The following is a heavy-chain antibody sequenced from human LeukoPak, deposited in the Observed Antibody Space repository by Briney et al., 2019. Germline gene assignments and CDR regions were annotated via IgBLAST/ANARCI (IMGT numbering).Heavy chain of an antibody. Sequence: PGGSLRLSCAASGFTFSSYAMSWVRQAPGKGLEWVSAISGSGGSTYYAGSVKGRFTISRDNSKNTLYLQMNSLRAEDTAVYYCAKGLYYYYDSSGYWTYFDYWGQGTLVTVSS. J-gene: IGHJ4*02. CDR3: AKGLYYYYDSSGYWTYFDY. V-gene: IGHV3-23*01. D-gene: IGHD3-22*01. CDR2: ISGSGGST. CDR1: GFTFSSYA.